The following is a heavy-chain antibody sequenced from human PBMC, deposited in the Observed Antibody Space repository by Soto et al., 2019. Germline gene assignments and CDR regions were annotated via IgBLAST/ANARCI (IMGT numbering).Heavy chain of an antibody. CDR3: ARDALCSSTSCYKRNGYFDY. Sequence: PSETLSLTCAVSGGSISSSNWWSWVRQPPGKGLEWIGEIYHSGSTNYNPSLKSRVTISVDKSKNQFPLKLSSVTAADTAVYYCARDALCSSTSCYKRNGYFDYWGQGTLVTVSS. J-gene: IGHJ4*02. CDR2: IYHSGST. CDR1: GGSISSSNW. V-gene: IGHV4-4*02. D-gene: IGHD2-2*02.